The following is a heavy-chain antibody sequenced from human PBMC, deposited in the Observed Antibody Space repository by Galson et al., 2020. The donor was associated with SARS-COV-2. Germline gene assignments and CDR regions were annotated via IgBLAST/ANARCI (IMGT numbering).Heavy chain of an antibody. D-gene: IGHD3-10*01. Sequence: GGSLRLSCAASGFTFSSYAMNWVRQAPGKGLEWVAVISHDGSNQYYADSVKGRFTISRDNSKNTLYLKMNSLRAEDTAVYYCARRDYYGSGTHALLEYWGQGTLVTVSS. CDR3: ARRDYYGSGTHALLEY. CDR1: GFTFSSYA. CDR2: ISHDGSNQ. V-gene: IGHV3-30*04. J-gene: IGHJ4*02.